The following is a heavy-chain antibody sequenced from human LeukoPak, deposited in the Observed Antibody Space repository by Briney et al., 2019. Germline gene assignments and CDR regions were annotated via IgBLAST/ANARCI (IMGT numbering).Heavy chain of an antibody. J-gene: IGHJ4*02. CDR1: GFTFSTYV. V-gene: IGHV3-23*01. D-gene: IGHD1-1*01. CDR3: AKGNWRYFDY. Sequence: GGSLRLSCAASGFTFSTYVISWVRQAPGKGLEWVSAISGSGGSTYYADYVKGRFTISRYNYKNTLYLQMNSLGADDTAVYYCAKGNWRYFDYWGQGTLVTVSS. CDR2: ISGSGGST.